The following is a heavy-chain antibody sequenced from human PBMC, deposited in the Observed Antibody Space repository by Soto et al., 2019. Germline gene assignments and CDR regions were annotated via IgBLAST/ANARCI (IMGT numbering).Heavy chain of an antibody. Sequence: GGSLRLSGAASGFTFSSYGMHWVRQAPGKGVEGGAVIWYEGSNKYYADSVKGRFTISRDNSKNTLYLQMNSLRAEDTAVYYCARVGGYCSGRSRYGIYYYYYYMDVWGKGTTVTVSS. D-gene: IGHD2-15*01. CDR2: IWYEGSNK. CDR3: ARVGGYCSGRSRYGIYYYYYYMDV. V-gene: IGHV3-33*01. J-gene: IGHJ6*03. CDR1: GFTFSSYG.